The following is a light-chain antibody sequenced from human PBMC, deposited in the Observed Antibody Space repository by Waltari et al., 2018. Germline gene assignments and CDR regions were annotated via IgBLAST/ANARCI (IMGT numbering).Light chain of an antibody. Sequence: DIQMTQSPSSLSASVGDRVTITCRASQTISSYLNWYQQKPGIAPHLLIYTASSLQSGVPFRFSGSGSGTDFTLTISSLQPEDFATYYCQQSSSTPPWTFGQGTKVEIK. CDR3: QQSSSTPPWT. CDR2: TAS. J-gene: IGKJ1*01. V-gene: IGKV1-39*01. CDR1: QTISSY.